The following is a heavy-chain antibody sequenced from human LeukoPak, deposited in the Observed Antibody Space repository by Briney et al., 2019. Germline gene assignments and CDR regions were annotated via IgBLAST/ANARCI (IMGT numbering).Heavy chain of an antibody. D-gene: IGHD4-17*01. CDR2: IYHSGST. CDR1: GYSISSGYY. J-gene: IGHJ4*02. V-gene: IGHV4-38-2*01. Sequence: PSETLSLTCAVSGYSISSGYYWGWIRPPPGKGLEWIGSIYHSGSTYYNPSLKSRVTISVDTSKNQFSLKLSSATAADTAVYYCARYGRSNFDYWGQGTLVTVSS. CDR3: ARYGRSNFDY.